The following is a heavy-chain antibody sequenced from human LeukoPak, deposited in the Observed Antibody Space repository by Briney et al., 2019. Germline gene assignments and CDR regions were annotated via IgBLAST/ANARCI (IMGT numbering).Heavy chain of an antibody. Sequence: SETLSLTCTVSGGSISSGSYYWSWIRQPAGKGLEWIGRIYTSGSTNYNPSLKSRVTISVDTSKNQFSLKLSSVTAADTAVYYCARDQRRHYGDYGHYFDYWGQGTLVTVSS. J-gene: IGHJ4*02. CDR3: ARDQRRHYGDYGHYFDY. V-gene: IGHV4-61*02. CDR1: GGSISSGSYY. CDR2: IYTSGST. D-gene: IGHD4-17*01.